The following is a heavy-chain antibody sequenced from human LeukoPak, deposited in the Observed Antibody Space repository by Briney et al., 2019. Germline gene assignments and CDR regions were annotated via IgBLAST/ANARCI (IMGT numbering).Heavy chain of an antibody. J-gene: IGHJ5*02. CDR2: ISSSSSYI. V-gene: IGHV3-21*01. D-gene: IGHD2-2*01. Sequence: GGSLRLSCAASGFTSSSYSMNWVRQAPGKGLEWVSSISSSSSYIYYADSVKGRFTISRDNAKNSLYLQMNSLRAEDTAVYYCARDSREYCSSTSCSDGFDPWGQGTLVTVSS. CDR3: ARDSREYCSSTSCSDGFDP. CDR1: GFTSSSYS.